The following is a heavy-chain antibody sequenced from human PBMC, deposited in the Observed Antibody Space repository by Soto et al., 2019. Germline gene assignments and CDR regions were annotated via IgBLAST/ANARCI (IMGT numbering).Heavy chain of an antibody. CDR2: IIPIFGTA. J-gene: IGHJ4*02. D-gene: IGHD7-27*01. Sequence: ASVKVSCKASGGTFSSYAISWVRPAPGQGLEWMGGIIPIFGTANYAQKFQGRVTITADESTSTAYMELSSLRSEDTAVYYCARGRASTGPFDYWGQGTLVTVSS. CDR3: ARGRASTGPFDY. V-gene: IGHV1-69*13. CDR1: GGTFSSYA.